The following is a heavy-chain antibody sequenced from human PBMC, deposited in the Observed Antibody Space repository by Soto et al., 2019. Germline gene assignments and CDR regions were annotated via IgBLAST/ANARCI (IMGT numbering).Heavy chain of an antibody. CDR1: GGSVSNKTYY. J-gene: IGHJ4*02. V-gene: IGHV4-61*01. CDR3: ASTTAVPNTLRSRYFFDY. CDR2: VYYSGTT. Sequence: KPSETLSLTCSVSGGSVSNKTYYWSWIRQPPGKRLEWIGYVYYSGTTNYNPSIKSRVTISVDLSKNQFSLRLSSVTTADTALYYCASTTAVPNTLRSRYFFDYWGQGTLVTVSS. D-gene: IGHD4-17*01.